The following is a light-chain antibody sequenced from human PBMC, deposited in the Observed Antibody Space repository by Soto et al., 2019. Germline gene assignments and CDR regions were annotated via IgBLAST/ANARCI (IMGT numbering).Light chain of an antibody. CDR3: SPYTSRTILYV. CDR1: SSDVGGYYY. J-gene: IGLJ1*01. CDR2: ASS. V-gene: IGLV2-14*01. Sequence: SVLSQPASVSGSPGQSITISCTGTSSDVGGYYYVSWSQHHPGKSPRLMIYASSNRPSGVSHRFSCSRSGNTASLTISGLQAEDESDYYCSPYTSRTILYVSGTGPKITVL.